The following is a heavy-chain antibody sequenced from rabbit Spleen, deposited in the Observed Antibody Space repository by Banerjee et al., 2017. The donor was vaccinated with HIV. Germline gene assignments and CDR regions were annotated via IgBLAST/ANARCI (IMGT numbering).Heavy chain of an antibody. CDR3: ARGVYDDYDTYYFDL. Sequence: QEQLEESGGGLVKPEGSLTLTCTASGFSFSNRYYMCWVRQAPGKGLEWIGCIGSGATGNTYYATWAKGRFTISKTSSTTVTLQVTRLTAADTATYFCARGVYDDYDTYYFDLWGQGTLVTVS. CDR1: GFSFSNRYY. J-gene: IGHJ4*01. V-gene: IGHV1S45*01. D-gene: IGHD2-1*01. CDR2: IGSGATGNT.